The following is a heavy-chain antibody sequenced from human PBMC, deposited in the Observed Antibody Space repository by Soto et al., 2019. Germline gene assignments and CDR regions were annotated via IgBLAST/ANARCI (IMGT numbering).Heavy chain of an antibody. J-gene: IGHJ6*02. Sequence: RSLTFAVSGGSISSINWWSWVRQPPGKGLEWVGEIYHSGSTNYNPSLKSRVTISVDKSKNHFSLKLSSVTAADTAVYYGARLRSRSWFGALYLYGLDFWGQGTTVTVSS. CDR1: GGSISSINW. V-gene: IGHV4-4*02. D-gene: IGHD3-10*01. CDR2: IYHSGST. CDR3: ARLRSRSWFGALYLYGLDF.